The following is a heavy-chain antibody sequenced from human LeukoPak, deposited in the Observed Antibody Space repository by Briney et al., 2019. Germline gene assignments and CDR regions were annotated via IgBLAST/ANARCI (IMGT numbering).Heavy chain of an antibody. D-gene: IGHD3-22*01. CDR1: GGSISSGGYY. CDR3: ARWAVAAITYYYDSRDAFDI. CDR2: IYYSGST. J-gene: IGHJ3*02. V-gene: IGHV4-31*03. Sequence: SQTLSLTCTVSGGSISSGGYYWSWIRQHPGKGLEWIGYIYYSGSTYYNPSLKSRVTISVDTSKNQFSLKLSSVTAADTAVYYCARWAVAAITYYYDSRDAFDIWGQGTMVTVSS.